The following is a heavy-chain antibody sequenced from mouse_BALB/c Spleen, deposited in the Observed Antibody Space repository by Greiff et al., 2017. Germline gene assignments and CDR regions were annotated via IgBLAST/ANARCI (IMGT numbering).Heavy chain of an antibody. CDR3: ARDRGRSYWYFDV. J-gene: IGHJ1*01. CDR2: ISSGGSYT. CDR1: GFTFSSYA. D-gene: IGHD1-1*01. Sequence: EVKLMESGGGLVKPGGSLKLSCAASGFTFSSYAMSWVRQSPEKRLEWVAEISSGGSYTYYPDTVTGRFTISRDNAKNTLYLEMSSLRSEDTAMYYCARDRGRSYWYFDVWGAGTTVTVSS. V-gene: IGHV5-9-4*01.